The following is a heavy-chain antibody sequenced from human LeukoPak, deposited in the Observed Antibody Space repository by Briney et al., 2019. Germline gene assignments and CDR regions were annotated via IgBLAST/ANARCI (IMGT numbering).Heavy chain of an antibody. CDR2: IYPGDSDT. CDR3: ARGDHYYGSGSYYPFDY. CDR1: GYSFTSYW. Sequence: PGESLKISCKGSGYSFTSYWIGWVRQMPGKGLEWMGIIYPGDSDTRYSPSFQGQVTISADKSISTAYLQWSSLKALDTAMYYCARGDHYYGSGSYYPFDYWGQGTLVTVSS. J-gene: IGHJ4*02. V-gene: IGHV5-51*01. D-gene: IGHD3-10*01.